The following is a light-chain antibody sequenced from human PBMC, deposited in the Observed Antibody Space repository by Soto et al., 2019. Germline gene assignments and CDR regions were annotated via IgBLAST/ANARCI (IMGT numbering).Light chain of an antibody. V-gene: IGLV2-14*01. CDR1: GSDVGGYDY. J-gene: IGLJ1*01. CDR2: EVT. Sequence: QSVLTQPASVSGSPGQSITISCTGTGSDVGGYDYVSWYQHHPGKAPKVMIYEVTNRPSGVSNRFSGSKSGNTASLTISGLLAEDEADYYCSSYTRSSNYVFGNGTKLTV. CDR3: SSYTRSSNYV.